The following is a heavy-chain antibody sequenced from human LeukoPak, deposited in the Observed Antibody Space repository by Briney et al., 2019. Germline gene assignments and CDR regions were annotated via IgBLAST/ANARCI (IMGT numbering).Heavy chain of an antibody. CDR2: INPNSGGT. Sequence: ASVKVSCXASGYTFTGYYMHWVRQAPGQGLEWMGWINPNSGGTNYAQKFQGRVTMTRDTSISTAYMELSRLRSDDTAVYYCARAPYCSSTSCYWFYNWFDPWGQGTLVTVSS. V-gene: IGHV1-2*02. J-gene: IGHJ5*02. CDR3: ARAPYCSSTSCYWFYNWFDP. D-gene: IGHD2-2*01. CDR1: GYTFTGYY.